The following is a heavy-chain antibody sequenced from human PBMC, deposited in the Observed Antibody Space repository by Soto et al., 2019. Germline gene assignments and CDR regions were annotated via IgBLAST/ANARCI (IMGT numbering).Heavy chain of an antibody. J-gene: IGHJ5*02. CDR1: GFTFSSYS. Sequence: GGSLRLSCAASGFTFSSYSMNWVRQAPGKGLEWVSSISSSSSYIYYADSVKGRFTISRDNAKNSLYLQMNSLRAEDTAVYYCARGCSGSSCYSGHDWFDPWGQGTLVTVSS. V-gene: IGHV3-21*01. CDR3: ARGCSGSSCYSGHDWFDP. CDR2: ISSSSSYI. D-gene: IGHD2-15*01.